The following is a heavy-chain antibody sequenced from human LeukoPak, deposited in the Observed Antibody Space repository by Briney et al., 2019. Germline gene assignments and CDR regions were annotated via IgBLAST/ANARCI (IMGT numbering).Heavy chain of an antibody. CDR3: ARGYSSSWYGALWFDP. J-gene: IGHJ5*02. CDR2: INPNSGGT. D-gene: IGHD6-13*01. Sequence: ASVRVSCKASGYTFTGYYMHWVRQAPGQGLEWMGWINPNSGGTNYAQKFQGRVTMTRGTSISTAYMELSRLRSDDTAVYYCARGYSSSWYGALWFDPWGQGTLVTVSS. CDR1: GYTFTGYY. V-gene: IGHV1-2*02.